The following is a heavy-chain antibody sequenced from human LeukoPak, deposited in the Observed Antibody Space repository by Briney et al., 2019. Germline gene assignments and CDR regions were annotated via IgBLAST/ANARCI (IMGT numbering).Heavy chain of an antibody. CDR3: AKARGSFRRYFDY. CDR1: GFTLSSYW. D-gene: IGHD1-26*01. J-gene: IGHJ4*02. V-gene: IGHV3-7*03. CDR2: IKQDGSEK. Sequence: GGSLRLSCAASGFTLSSYWMSWVRQAPGKGLEWVANIKQDGSEKYYVDSVKGRFTISRDNSKNTLYLQMNSLRAEDTAVYYCAKARGSFRRYFDYWGQGTLVTVSS.